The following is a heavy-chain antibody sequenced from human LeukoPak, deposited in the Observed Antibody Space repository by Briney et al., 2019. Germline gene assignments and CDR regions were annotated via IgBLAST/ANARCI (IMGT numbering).Heavy chain of an antibody. J-gene: IGHJ5*02. V-gene: IGHV1-2*02. CDR2: INPNSGDT. CDR1: GYTFIGYYGYY. D-gene: IGHD6-13*01. CDR3: AREGRSGAIAAAGTYNWFDP. Sequence: ASVKVSCKASGYTFIGYYGYYMHWVRQAPGQGLEWMGWINPNSGDTKYAQKFQGRVTMTRDTSISTAYMELSSLRSDDTAVYYCAREGRSGAIAAAGTYNWFDPWGQGALVTVSS.